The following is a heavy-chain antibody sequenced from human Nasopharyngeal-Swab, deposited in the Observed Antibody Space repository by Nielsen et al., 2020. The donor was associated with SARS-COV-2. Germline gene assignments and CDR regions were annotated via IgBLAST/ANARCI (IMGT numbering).Heavy chain of an antibody. CDR3: AKGIAAAGSRCLDY. Sequence: SLKISCAASGFTFENYAMHWVRQPPGTGLEWVSGITWNSGNKGYAESVQGRFTISRDNAKNSLYLQMNSLRADDTALYYCAKGIAAAGSRCLDYWGQGTLVTVSS. V-gene: IGHV3-9*01. CDR2: ITWNSGNK. D-gene: IGHD6-13*01. CDR1: GFTFENYA. J-gene: IGHJ4*02.